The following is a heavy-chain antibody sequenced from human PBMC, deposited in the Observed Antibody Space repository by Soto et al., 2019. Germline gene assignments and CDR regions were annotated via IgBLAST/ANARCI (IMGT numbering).Heavy chain of an antibody. Sequence: PSETLSLTCTVSGGSISSSRYYWGWIRQPPGKGLEWIGSIYYSGSTYYNPSLKSRVTISVDTSKNQFSLKLSSVTAADTAVYYCATQYYDILTGYYSAKVYYFDYWGQGTLVTVSS. CDR1: GGSISSSRYY. J-gene: IGHJ4*02. V-gene: IGHV4-39*01. D-gene: IGHD3-9*01. CDR3: ATQYYDILTGYYSAKVYYFDY. CDR2: IYYSGST.